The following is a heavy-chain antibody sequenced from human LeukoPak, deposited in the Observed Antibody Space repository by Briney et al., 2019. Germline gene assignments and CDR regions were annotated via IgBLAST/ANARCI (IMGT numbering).Heavy chain of an antibody. V-gene: IGHV3-30*18. CDR1: GFTFSSYG. Sequence: GGSLRLSCAASGFTFSSYGMHWVRQAPGKGLEWVAVISYDGSNKYYADSVKGRFTISRDNSKNSLYLQMNSLRAGDTALYYCAKDRESGTTSGFDYWGQGTLVTVSS. CDR3: AKDRESGTTSGFDY. D-gene: IGHD1-1*01. CDR2: ISYDGSNK. J-gene: IGHJ4*02.